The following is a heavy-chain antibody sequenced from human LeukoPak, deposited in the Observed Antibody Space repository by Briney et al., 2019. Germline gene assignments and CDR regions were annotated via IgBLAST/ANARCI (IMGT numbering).Heavy chain of an antibody. V-gene: IGHV4-39*01. CDR1: GGSISSSSYY. Sequence: SETLSLTCTVSGGSISSSSYYWGWIRQPPGKGLEWIGSIYYSGSTYYNPSLKSRVTISVDTSKNQFSLKLSSVTAADTAVYYCASRGYSYGYASWGQGTLDTVSS. CDR2: IYYSGST. D-gene: IGHD5-18*01. J-gene: IGHJ5*02. CDR3: ASRGYSYGYAS.